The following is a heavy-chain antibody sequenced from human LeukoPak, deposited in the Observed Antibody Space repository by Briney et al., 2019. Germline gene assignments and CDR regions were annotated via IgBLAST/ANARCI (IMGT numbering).Heavy chain of an antibody. Sequence: QPGGSLRLSCAGSGFIFKNYVMTWVRQAPGKGLDWVSSHSATGDITYYADSVKGRFTVSRDNSNGTVFLQMNSLRAEDTAVYYCAKDSHPLSSSSWFFESWGQGTLVTVSS. D-gene: IGHD6-13*01. V-gene: IGHV3-23*01. CDR3: AKDSHPLSSSSWFFES. CDR2: HSATGDIT. CDR1: GFIFKNYV. J-gene: IGHJ4*02.